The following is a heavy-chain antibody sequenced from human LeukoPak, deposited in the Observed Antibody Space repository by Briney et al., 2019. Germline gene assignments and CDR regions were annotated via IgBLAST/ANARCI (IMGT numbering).Heavy chain of an antibody. CDR2: IYPGDSDT. Sequence: TGESLKISCKGSGYSFTSYWIGWVRQMPGKGLEWMGIIYPGDSDTRYSPSFQGQVTISADKSISTAYLQWSSLKASDTAMYYCARLGPTPYYYYNYRAVGGKGPRVTVSS. CDR3: ARLGPTPYYYYNYRAV. CDR1: GYSFTSYW. V-gene: IGHV5-51*01. D-gene: IGHD3-16*01. J-gene: IGHJ6*03.